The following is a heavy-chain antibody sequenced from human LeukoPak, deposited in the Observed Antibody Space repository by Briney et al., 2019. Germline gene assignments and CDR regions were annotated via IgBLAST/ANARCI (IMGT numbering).Heavy chain of an antibody. CDR1: GFTFSSYA. D-gene: IGHD3-10*01. J-gene: IGHJ4*02. V-gene: IGHV3-23*01. Sequence: GGSLRLSCAASGFTFSSYAMSWVRQAPGKGLEWFSLINDSGGNTYYADSLKGRFTISRDNSKNTLFLQMSSLRAEDTAVYYCAKTSAGIRGGYFDYWGQGTLVTVSS. CDR3: AKTSAGIRGGYFDY. CDR2: INDSGGNT.